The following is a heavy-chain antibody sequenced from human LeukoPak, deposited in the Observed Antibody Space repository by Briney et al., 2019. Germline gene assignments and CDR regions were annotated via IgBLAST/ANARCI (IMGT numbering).Heavy chain of an antibody. CDR2: ISSNGGST. J-gene: IGHJ4*02. V-gene: IGHV3-64*01. Sequence: GGSLRLSCAASGFTFSSCAMHWVRQAPGKGLEYVSAISSNGGSTYYANSVKGRFTISRDNSKNTLYLRMGSLRAEDTAVYYCARDLAQVSDYWGQGTLVTVSS. CDR3: ARDLAQVSDY. D-gene: IGHD7-27*01. CDR1: GFTFSSCA.